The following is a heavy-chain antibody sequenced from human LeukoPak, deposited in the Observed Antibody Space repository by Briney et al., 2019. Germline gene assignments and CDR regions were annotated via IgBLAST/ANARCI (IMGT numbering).Heavy chain of an antibody. Sequence: GGSLRLSCAASGFTFSDYWMTWVRQAPGKGLEWVSVIYSGGSTYYADSVKGRFTISRDNSKNTLYLQMNSLRAEDTAVYYCARDPYYYDSSGYPGGNAFDIWGQGTMVTVSS. CDR1: GFTFSDYW. CDR2: IYSGGST. J-gene: IGHJ3*02. CDR3: ARDPYYYDSSGYPGGNAFDI. D-gene: IGHD3-22*01. V-gene: IGHV3-53*01.